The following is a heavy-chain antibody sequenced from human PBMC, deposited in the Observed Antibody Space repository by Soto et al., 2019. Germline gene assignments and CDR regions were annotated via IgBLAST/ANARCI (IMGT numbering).Heavy chain of an antibody. V-gene: IGHV3-15*07. CDR1: GLSFTHAW. CDR2: IKSHTDGGAT. CDR3: ATAPGYWASAPLDY. J-gene: IGHJ4*02. D-gene: IGHD6-25*01. Sequence: EVQLVESGGGFVKPGGSLRLSCAVSGLSFTHAWMNWLRQAPGKGLEWVARIKSHTDGGATDYAAPLKGRFTISRDDSRNTLFLQMNSLNTEDTAVYFCATAPGYWASAPLDYWGQGTLVNVSS.